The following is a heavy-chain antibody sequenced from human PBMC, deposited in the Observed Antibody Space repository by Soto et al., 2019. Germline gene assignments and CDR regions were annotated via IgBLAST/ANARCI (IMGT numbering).Heavy chain of an antibody. CDR1: GGTFSSYD. D-gene: IGHD2-15*01. V-gene: IGHV1-69*12. J-gene: IGHJ4*02. CDR3: ARESRYCSGGSCYFLPGIDY. Sequence: QVQLVQSGAEVKKPGSSVKVSCKASGGTFSSYDISWVRQAPEQGLEWMGGIIPIFGTANYAQKFQGRVTITADESTSTAYMELSSLRSEDTAVYYCARESRYCSGGSCYFLPGIDYWGQGTLVTVSS. CDR2: IIPIFGTA.